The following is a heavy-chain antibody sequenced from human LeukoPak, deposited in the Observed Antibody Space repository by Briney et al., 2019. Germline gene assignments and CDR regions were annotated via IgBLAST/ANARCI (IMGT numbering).Heavy chain of an antibody. CDR2: IYYSGST. D-gene: IGHD6-13*01. J-gene: IGHJ4*02. CDR1: GGSISSDY. CDR3: ARTPAVAASHFDS. Sequence: PSETLSLTCTVSGGSISSDYWSWTRQPPGKGLEWIGHIYYSGSTNYNPSLKSRVTISVDTSKNQFSLKLSSVTAADTAVYYCARTPAVAASHFDSWGQGTLVTVSS. V-gene: IGHV4-59*01.